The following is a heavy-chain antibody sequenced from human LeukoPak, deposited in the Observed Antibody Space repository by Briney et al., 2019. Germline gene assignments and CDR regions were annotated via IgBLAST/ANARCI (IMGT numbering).Heavy chain of an antibody. J-gene: IGHJ5*02. CDR2: ISYDGSNK. V-gene: IGHV3-30*18. D-gene: IGHD2-2*01. CDR3: AKDRGVYQLPAIGWFDP. CDR1: GFTFSSYG. Sequence: GGSLRLSCAASGFTFSSYGMHWVRQAPGKGLEWVAVISYDGSNKYYADSVKGRFTISRDNPKNTLYLQMNSLRAEDTAVYYCAKDRGVYQLPAIGWFDPWGQGALVTVSS.